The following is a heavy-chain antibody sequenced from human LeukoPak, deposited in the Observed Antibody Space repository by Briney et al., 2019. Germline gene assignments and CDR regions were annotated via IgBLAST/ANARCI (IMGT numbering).Heavy chain of an antibody. Sequence: ASVKVSCKASGYTFTGYYMHWVRQAPGQGLEWRGWINPNGGGTNYAQKFQGRVTMTRDKSMSTAHMKLSRLRSEETAGYCFAGVGGGTYSTDYWGQGTLVTVSS. J-gene: IGHJ4*02. CDR1: GYTFTGYY. D-gene: IGHD4-23*01. V-gene: IGHV1-2*02. CDR2: INPNGGGT. CDR3: AGVGGGTYSTDY.